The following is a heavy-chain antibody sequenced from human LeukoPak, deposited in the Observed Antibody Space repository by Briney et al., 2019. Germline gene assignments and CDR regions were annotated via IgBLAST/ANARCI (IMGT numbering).Heavy chain of an antibody. D-gene: IGHD1-26*01. Sequence: PGGSLRLSCAASGFTFSNYAMHWVRQAPGKGLEWVASISYDESYEFYADSVKGRFTISRDNSKNTVSLQMNGLKPEDTAVYFCATRGATYIRYWGQGTLVTVSS. V-gene: IGHV3-30*01. CDR3: ATRGATYIRY. CDR2: ISYDESYE. CDR1: GFTFSNYA. J-gene: IGHJ4*02.